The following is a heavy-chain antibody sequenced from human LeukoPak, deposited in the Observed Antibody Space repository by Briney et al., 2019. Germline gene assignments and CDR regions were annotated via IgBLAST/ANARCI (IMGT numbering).Heavy chain of an antibody. D-gene: IGHD2-2*01. CDR3: ARPYYCSTTSCSYGLAY. CDR1: GFTLSSYA. J-gene: IGHJ4*02. CDR2: ISSDGTNQ. V-gene: IGHV3-30*04. Sequence: GGSLRLSCVVSGFTLSSYAMHWVRQAPGKGLEWVTVISSDGTNQHYADSVKGRFTISRDNSKNTLYLQMNRLRVDDTAVYYCARPYYCSTTSCSYGLAYWGQGTLVTVSS.